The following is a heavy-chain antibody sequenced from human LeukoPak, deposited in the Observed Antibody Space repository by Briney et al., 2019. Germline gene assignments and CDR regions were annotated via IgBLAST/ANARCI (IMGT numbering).Heavy chain of an antibody. Sequence: SETLSLTCTVSGGSISSSSYYWGWIRQPPGKGLEWIGSIYYSGSTYYNPSLKSRVTISVDTSKNQFSLKLSSVTAADTAVYYCARDSYLLRGDYDPTDYWGQGTLVTVSS. CDR3: ARDSYLLRGDYDPTDY. CDR1: GGSISSSSYY. CDR2: IYYSGST. J-gene: IGHJ4*02. D-gene: IGHD4-17*01. V-gene: IGHV4-39*07.